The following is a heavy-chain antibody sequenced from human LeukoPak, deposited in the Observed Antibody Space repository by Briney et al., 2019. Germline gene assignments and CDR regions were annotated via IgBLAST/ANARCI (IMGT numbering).Heavy chain of an antibody. CDR2: ISWDGGST. J-gene: IGHJ4*02. V-gene: IGHV3-43D*03. CDR1: GFTFDDYT. D-gene: IGHD2-2*01. CDR3: AKVYCSSSGCYRIDY. Sequence: PGGSLRLSCAPSGFTFDDYTMHWVRQAPGKGLEWVSLISWDGGSTYYADSVKGRFTISRDNSKNSLYLQMNSLRAEDTALYFCAKVYCSSSGCYRIDYWGQGTLVTVSS.